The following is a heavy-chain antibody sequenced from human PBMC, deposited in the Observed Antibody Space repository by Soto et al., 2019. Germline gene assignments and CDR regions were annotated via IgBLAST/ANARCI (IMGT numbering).Heavy chain of an antibody. CDR2: IIPILGIA. V-gene: IGHV1-69*02. CDR3: ALTVYYNVIDYYYCMDV. Sequence: QVQLVQSGAEVKKPGSSVKVSCKASGGTFSSYTISWVRQAPGQGLEWMGRIIPILGIANYAQKFQGRVTITADKSTSTAYMELSSLRSEDTAVYYCALTVYYNVIDYYYCMDVWGKGTTVTVSS. CDR1: GGTFSSYT. J-gene: IGHJ6*03. D-gene: IGHD3-9*01.